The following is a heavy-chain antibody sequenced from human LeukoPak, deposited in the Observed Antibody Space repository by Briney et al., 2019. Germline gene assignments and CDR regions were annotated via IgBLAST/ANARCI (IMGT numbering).Heavy chain of an antibody. V-gene: IGHV3-49*03. CDR2: IRSKAYGGTT. J-gene: IGHJ4*02. CDR1: RFTFGDYA. D-gene: IGHD3-10*01. Sequence: GGSLRLSCIASRFTFGDYAMSWFRQAPGKGLEWVGFIRSKAYGGTTEYAASVKGRFTISRDDSKSIAYLQMNSLKTEDTAVYYCCRVIDKAGELNFDYWGQGTLVTVSS. CDR3: CRVIDKAGELNFDY.